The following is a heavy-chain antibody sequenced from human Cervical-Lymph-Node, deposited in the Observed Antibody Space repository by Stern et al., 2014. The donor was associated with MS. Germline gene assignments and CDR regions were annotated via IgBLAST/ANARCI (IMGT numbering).Heavy chain of an antibody. Sequence: QLVQSGAGVKRPESSVKVSCKTSGGSLSTLDISWVRQAPGQGLEWVGEIMPLLGTAHYAQKFKGRLTITADDSTSTVYMELSSLKSEDTAIYFCARHQAGIAANWGQGTLVTVTS. CDR1: GGSLSTLD. CDR2: IMPLLGTA. CDR3: ARHQAGIAAN. J-gene: IGHJ4*02. D-gene: IGHD6-13*01. V-gene: IGHV1-69*19.